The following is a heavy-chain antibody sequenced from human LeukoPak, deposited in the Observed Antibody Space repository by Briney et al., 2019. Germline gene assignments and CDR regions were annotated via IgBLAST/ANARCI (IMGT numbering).Heavy chain of an antibody. Sequence: SQTLSLTCAISGDSVSSNSAAWNWIRQSPSRGLEWLGRTYYRSKWYNDYAVSVKSRISINPDTSKNQFSLQLNSVTPEDTAVYYCARATGQEEWLTWGIFDYWGQGTLVTVSS. CDR2: TYYRSKWYN. CDR1: GDSVSSNSAA. CDR3: ARATGQEEWLTWGIFDY. D-gene: IGHD6-19*01. V-gene: IGHV6-1*01. J-gene: IGHJ4*02.